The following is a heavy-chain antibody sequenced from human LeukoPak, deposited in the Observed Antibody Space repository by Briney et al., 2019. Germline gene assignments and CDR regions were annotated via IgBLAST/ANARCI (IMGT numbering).Heavy chain of an antibody. J-gene: IGHJ5*02. V-gene: IGHV1-18*01. Sequence: ASVKVSCKASGYTFTSYGISWVRQAPGQGLEWMGWISAYNGNTNYAQKLQGRVTMTTDTSTSTAYMELRSLRSDDTAVYYCVRELDDYGDYGIDPWGQGTLVTVSS. CDR2: ISAYNGNT. CDR1: GYTFTSYG. CDR3: VRELDDYGDYGIDP. D-gene: IGHD4-17*01.